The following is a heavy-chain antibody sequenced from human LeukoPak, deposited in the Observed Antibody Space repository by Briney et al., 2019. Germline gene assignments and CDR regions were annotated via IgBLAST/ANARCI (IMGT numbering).Heavy chain of an antibody. D-gene: IGHD3-22*01. J-gene: IGHJ4*02. V-gene: IGHV1-69*04. CDR3: ALHYYDSSGYYAPFDY. Sequence: SVKVSCKASGGTFSSYAISWVRQAPGQGLEWMGRIIPILGIANYAQKFQGRVTITADKSTSTAYMKRSSLRCEDTAVYYCALHYYDSSGYYAPFDYWGEGTLGTVSS. CDR1: GGTFSSYA. CDR2: IIPILGIA.